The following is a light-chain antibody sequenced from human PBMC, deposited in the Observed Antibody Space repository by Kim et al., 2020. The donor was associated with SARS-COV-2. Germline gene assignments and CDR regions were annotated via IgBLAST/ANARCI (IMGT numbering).Light chain of an antibody. CDR1: KLERRA. CDR2: RDR. V-gene: IGLV3-9*01. CDR3: QVWDSGVM. Sequence: VSVAPGQTASITCEGGKLERRAVSWYQQKPGQAPLVVIYRDRTRPSGIPERFSGSNSGNTATLTISSTQVADEADYYCQVWDSGVMFGGGTQLTVL. J-gene: IGLJ3*02.